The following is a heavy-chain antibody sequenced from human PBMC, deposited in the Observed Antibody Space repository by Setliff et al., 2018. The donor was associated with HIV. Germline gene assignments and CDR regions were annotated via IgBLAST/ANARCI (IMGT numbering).Heavy chain of an antibody. J-gene: IGHJ4*02. D-gene: IGHD3-22*01. CDR2: INHSGST. CDR3: ARGGGYDRSGYYPFDY. Sequence: PSETLSLTCAVYGESLSGYHWSWIRQSPEKGLEWIGEINHSGSTNYNPSLKSRVTMSVDTSKNQFSLKLSSVTAADTAVYYCARGGGYDRSGYYPFDYWGQGTPVTVSS. CDR1: GESLSGYH. V-gene: IGHV4-34*01.